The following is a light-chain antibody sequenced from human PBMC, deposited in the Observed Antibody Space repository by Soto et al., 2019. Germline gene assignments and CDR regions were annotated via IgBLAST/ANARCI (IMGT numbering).Light chain of an antibody. Sequence: DIVMTQSPDSLAVYLGERATINCKCSESVFYSSDNRNYLTWYQQKPGQPPKLLIYWASTRESGVPDRFSGSGSGTDFTLTISSLQAEDFAVYYCQQYYNIPKTFGQGTKVDIK. CDR1: ESVFYSSDNRNY. CDR3: QQYYNIPKT. J-gene: IGKJ1*01. CDR2: WAS. V-gene: IGKV4-1*01.